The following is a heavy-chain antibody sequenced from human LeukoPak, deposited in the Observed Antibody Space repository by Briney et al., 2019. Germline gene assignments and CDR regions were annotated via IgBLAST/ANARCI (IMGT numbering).Heavy chain of an antibody. CDR3: ASLGYSGYDFGFDY. CDR1: GGSISSSNR. V-gene: IGHV4-4*02. J-gene: IGHJ4*02. Sequence: SGTLSLTCAVSGGSISSSNRWSWVRQPPGKGLEWIGYIYYSGSTNYNPSLKSRVTISVDTSKNQFSLKLSSVTAADTAVYYCASLGYSGYDFGFDYWGQGTLVTVSS. CDR2: IYYSGST. D-gene: IGHD5-12*01.